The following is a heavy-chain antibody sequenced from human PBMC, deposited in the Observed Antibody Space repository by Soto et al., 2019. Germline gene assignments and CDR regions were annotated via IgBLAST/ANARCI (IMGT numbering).Heavy chain of an antibody. V-gene: IGHV3-11*01. Sequence: QVQLVESGGGLVKPGGSLRLSCATSGFTFSDHYMSWIRQVPGKGLEWISYISSSGTTMYSADSVKGRFTISRDNAKKPRCRQMNSPRADDTAVYYCARDGGVLASGGDKGDYWGQGTLVTVSS. CDR3: ARDGGVLASGGDKGDY. J-gene: IGHJ4*02. D-gene: IGHD2-21*02. CDR2: ISSSGTTM. CDR1: GFTFSDHY.